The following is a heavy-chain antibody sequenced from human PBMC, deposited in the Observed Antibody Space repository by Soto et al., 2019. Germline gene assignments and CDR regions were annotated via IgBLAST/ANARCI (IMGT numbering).Heavy chain of an antibody. V-gene: IGHV3-23*01. D-gene: IGHD3-22*01. J-gene: IGHJ4*02. CDR2: ISGSGGST. CDR1: GFTFSSYA. CDR3: AKDLSYYYDSSGYYPFDY. Sequence: VGSLSLSCSASGFTFSSYAMSWVRQAPGKGLEWVSAISGSGGSTYYADSVKGRFTISRDNSKNTLYLQMNSLRAEDTAVYYCAKDLSYYYDSSGYYPFDYWGQGTLVTVSS.